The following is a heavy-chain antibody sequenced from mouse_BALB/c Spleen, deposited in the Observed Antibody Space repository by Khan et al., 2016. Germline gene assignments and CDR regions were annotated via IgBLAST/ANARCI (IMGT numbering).Heavy chain of an antibody. CDR3: ARGGGDYFDY. V-gene: IGHV9-1*02. CDR1: GYSFTNFG. Sequence: QIQLVQSGPELKKPGETVKISCKASGYSFTNFGMNWVKQAPGKGLKWMGWINTYTGEPTYVDDFKGRFAFSLETSASTAFLQISNLKNEDMATYFWARGGGDYFDYWGQGTTLTVSS. CDR2: INTYTGEP. J-gene: IGHJ2*01. D-gene: IGHD2-4*01.